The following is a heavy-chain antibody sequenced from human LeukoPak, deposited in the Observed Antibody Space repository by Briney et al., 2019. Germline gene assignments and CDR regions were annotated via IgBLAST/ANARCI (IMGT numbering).Heavy chain of an antibody. V-gene: IGHV4-30-4*01. Sequence: SQTLSLTCTVSGDSVSSGDHHWSWIRQPPGKGLEWIGYIRYGGSTYYNPSLKSRVIISVDMSKNQFPLSLNSLSAADSAVYYCARAAAVTNSWYYFDYWGQGTLVTVSS. CDR2: IRYGGST. CDR3: ARAAAVTNSWYYFDY. CDR1: GDSVSSGDHH. J-gene: IGHJ4*02. D-gene: IGHD6-13*01.